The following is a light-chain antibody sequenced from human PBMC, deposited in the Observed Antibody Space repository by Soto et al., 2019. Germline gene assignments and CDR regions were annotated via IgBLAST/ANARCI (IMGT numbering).Light chain of an antibody. J-gene: IGKJ1*01. CDR2: DAS. V-gene: IGKV3-20*01. Sequence: EIVLTQSPGTLSLSPGEGATLACRTSQSVGSSFLAWYRQKPGQAPRLLIYDASSRATGIPDRFSGSGAGTDFTLTISRLEPEDFAVYYCQQYRRSPWTFGPGTKVDIK. CDR3: QQYRRSPWT. CDR1: QSVGSSF.